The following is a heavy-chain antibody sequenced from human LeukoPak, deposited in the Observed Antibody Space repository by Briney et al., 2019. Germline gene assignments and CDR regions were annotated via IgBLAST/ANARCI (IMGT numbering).Heavy chain of an antibody. V-gene: IGHV3-48*01. D-gene: IGHD2-2*01. Sequence: GGSLRLSCAASGFIFSSYSMNWVRQAPGKGLEWVSSISSSSSTIYYADSVKGRFTISRDNAKNSLFLQMNSLRAEDTAVYYCARDHIVVVPALDYYYYMDVWGRGTTVTVSS. CDR2: ISSSSSTI. J-gene: IGHJ6*03. CDR1: GFIFSSYS. CDR3: ARDHIVVVPALDYYYYMDV.